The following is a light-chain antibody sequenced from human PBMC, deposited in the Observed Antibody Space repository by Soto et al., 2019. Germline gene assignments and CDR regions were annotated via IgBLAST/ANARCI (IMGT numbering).Light chain of an antibody. Sequence: QSALTQPPSASGSPGQAVTISCTGTSSDVGGYNYVSWYQQHPGKAPKLMIYEVSKRPSGVPYRFSGSKSGNTASLTVSGLQAEDEADYYCSSYAGSNNFEVFGTGTKLNVL. CDR1: SSDVGGYNY. CDR3: SSYAGSNNFEV. V-gene: IGLV2-8*01. CDR2: EVS. J-gene: IGLJ1*01.